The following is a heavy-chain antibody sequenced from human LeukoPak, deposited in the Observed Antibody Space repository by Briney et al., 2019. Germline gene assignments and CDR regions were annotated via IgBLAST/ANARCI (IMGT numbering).Heavy chain of an antibody. CDR3: ARDWSWCGGDCYSYYFDY. CDR1: GFTFSSYA. D-gene: IGHD2-21*02. CDR2: ISYDGSNK. J-gene: IGHJ4*02. V-gene: IGHV3-30-3*01. Sequence: QPGGSLRLSCAASGFTFSSYAMHWVRQAPGKGLEWVAVISYDGSNKYYADSVKGRFTISRDNSKNTLYLQMNSLRAEDTAVYYCARDWSWCGGDCYSYYFDYWGQGTLVTVSS.